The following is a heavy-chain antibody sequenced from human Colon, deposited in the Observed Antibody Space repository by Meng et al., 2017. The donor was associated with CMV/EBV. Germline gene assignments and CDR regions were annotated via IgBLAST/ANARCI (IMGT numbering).Heavy chain of an antibody. CDR1: GFSFNDFQ. CDR3: TSDTFGREDS. D-gene: IGHD3-16*01. J-gene: IGHJ4*02. V-gene: IGHV3-74*01. Sequence: GESLKISCAGAGFSFNDFQLAWVRQRPGKGLVWVSRINPDGSDTSYADSVKGRFTISRDNAKNTLFLQMNSLRAEDTAVYYCTSDTFGREDSWGQGTLVTVSS. CDR2: INPDGSDT.